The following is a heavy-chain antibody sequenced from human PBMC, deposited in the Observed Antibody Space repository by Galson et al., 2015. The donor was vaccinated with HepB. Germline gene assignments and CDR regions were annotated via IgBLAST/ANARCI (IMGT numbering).Heavy chain of an antibody. CDR3: ARDRGRNIVVVPAPYYGMDV. V-gene: IGHV1-69*13. CDR1: GGTFSSYA. Sequence: SVKVSCKASGGTFSSYAISWVRQAPGQGLEWMGGIIPIFGTANYAQKFQGRVTITADESTSTAYMELSSLRSEDTAVYYCARDRGRNIVVVPAPYYGMDVWGQGTTVTVSS. CDR2: IIPIFGTA. J-gene: IGHJ6*02. D-gene: IGHD2-2*01.